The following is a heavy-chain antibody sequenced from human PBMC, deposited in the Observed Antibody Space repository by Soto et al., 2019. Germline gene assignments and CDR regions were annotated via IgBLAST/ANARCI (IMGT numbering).Heavy chain of an antibody. Sequence: EVQLVESGGGLVKPGGSLKLSCAASGFIFSSYGMIWVRQAPGQGLEWVSSIESSSSYTYYSDSVKGRFTISRDNAKNSLYLQMNSLRAEDTAVYYCARVDGYTYPNDYWGQGTLVTVSS. CDR2: IESSSSYT. D-gene: IGHD5-12*01. CDR1: GFIFSSYG. CDR3: ARVDGYTYPNDY. J-gene: IGHJ4*02. V-gene: IGHV3-21*01.